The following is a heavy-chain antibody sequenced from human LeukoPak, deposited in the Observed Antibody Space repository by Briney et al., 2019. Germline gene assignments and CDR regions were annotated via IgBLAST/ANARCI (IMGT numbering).Heavy chain of an antibody. J-gene: IGHJ6*02. V-gene: IGHV3-7*01. CDR2: IKQDGSEK. CDR3: ARVDYYDTHYGMDV. D-gene: IGHD3-22*01. Sequence: HPGGSLRLSCAASGFTFSSYWISWVRQAPGKGLEWVANIKQDGSEKYYVDSVKGRFTISRDNAKNSLYLQMNSLRAEDTAVYYCARVDYYDTHYGMDVWGQGTTVTVSS. CDR1: GFTFSSYW.